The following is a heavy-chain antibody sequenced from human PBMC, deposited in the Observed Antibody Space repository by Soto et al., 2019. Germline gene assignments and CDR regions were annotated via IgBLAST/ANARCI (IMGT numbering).Heavy chain of an antibody. Sequence: QVQLQESGPGLVKPSETLSLTCTVSGGSVSSGSYYWSWIRPPPGKRLGWVGYIYYSGSTNYNPSLQRRVTLTVGPSKNPFSLELSSVTAPDTAVNYRARKGAWSDRQSRQFDYWGPGTLVPVFS. CDR3: ARKGAWSDRQSRQFDY. V-gene: IGHV4-61*01. CDR2: IYYSGST. D-gene: IGHD2-15*01. J-gene: IGHJ4*01. CDR1: GGSVSSGSYY.